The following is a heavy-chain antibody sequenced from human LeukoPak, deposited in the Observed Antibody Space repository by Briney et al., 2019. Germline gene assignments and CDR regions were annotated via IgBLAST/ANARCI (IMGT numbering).Heavy chain of an antibody. J-gene: IGHJ4*02. Sequence: GGSLKLSCAASGFTFSNACMSWVRQAPGKGLEWVGRIKTNPDGGTTDYAAPVKGRFTISRDDSKKTLYLQMDSLQTEDTAVYYCATTLYCSSSGCYRYFDYWGQGTLATVSS. D-gene: IGHD2-2*01. CDR1: GFTFSNAC. V-gene: IGHV3-15*01. CDR3: ATTLYCSSSGCYRYFDY. CDR2: IKTNPDGGTT.